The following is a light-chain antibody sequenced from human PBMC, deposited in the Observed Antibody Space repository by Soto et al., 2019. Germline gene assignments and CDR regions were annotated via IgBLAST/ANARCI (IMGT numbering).Light chain of an antibody. Sequence: QSALAQPASVSGSPEQSVTISCTGTSSDVGTYNLVSWYQQHPGKAPKLIIYEVTERPSGVSNRFSGSKFGNTASLIISGLLPEDEADYYCCSYGGSSALPYVFGTGTKVTVL. J-gene: IGLJ1*01. CDR1: SSDVGTYNL. V-gene: IGLV2-23*02. CDR3: CSYGGSSALPYV. CDR2: EVT.